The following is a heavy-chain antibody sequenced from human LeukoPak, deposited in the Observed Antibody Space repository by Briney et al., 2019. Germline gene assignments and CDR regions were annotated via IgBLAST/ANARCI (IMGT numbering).Heavy chain of an antibody. Sequence: SETLSLTCTVSGGSINSGTYYWSWIRQHTGKGLEWIGYIYDSENTYCNPSLKSRVTMSLDTSKNQFSLKLSFVTAADTAVYYCARDGARGYGMDVWGQGTTVTVSS. CDR3: ARDGARGYGMDV. CDR2: IYDSENT. J-gene: IGHJ6*02. CDR1: GGSINSGTYY. V-gene: IGHV4-31*03.